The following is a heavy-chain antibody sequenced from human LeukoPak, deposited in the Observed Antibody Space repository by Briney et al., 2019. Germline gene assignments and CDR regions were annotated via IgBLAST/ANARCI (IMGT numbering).Heavy chain of an antibody. CDR1: GYTFTGYY. V-gene: IGHV1-2*02. D-gene: IGHD1-26*01. Sequence: ASVKVSCKASGYTFTGYYMHWVRQAPGQGLEWMGWINPNSGGTNYAQKFQGRVTMTRDTSISTAYMELSRLRSDDTAVYYCARGPLVRDPKRGFDPWGQGTLVTVSS. J-gene: IGHJ5*02. CDR3: ARGPLVRDPKRGFDP. CDR2: INPNSGGT.